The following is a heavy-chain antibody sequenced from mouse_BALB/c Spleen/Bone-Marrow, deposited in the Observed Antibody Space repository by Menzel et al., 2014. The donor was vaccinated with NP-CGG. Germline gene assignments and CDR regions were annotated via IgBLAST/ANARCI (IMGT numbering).Heavy chain of an antibody. CDR1: GYTFSNYW. J-gene: IGHJ2*01. CDR2: IHPGNSDT. V-gene: IGHV1-5*01. D-gene: IGHD3-1*01. CDR3: TTLARNNFDY. Sequence: EVHLVESGTVLARPGAAVKMSCKASGYTFSNYWMHWIKQRPGQGLEWIGTIHPGNSDTTYNQKFKGKAKLTAVTSTSTAYKELSSLTNEDSAVYYCTTLARNNFDYWGQGTTLTVSS.